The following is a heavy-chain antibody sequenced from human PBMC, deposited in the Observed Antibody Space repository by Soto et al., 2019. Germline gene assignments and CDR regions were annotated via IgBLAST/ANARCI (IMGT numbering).Heavy chain of an antibody. D-gene: IGHD2-15*01. CDR1: GFTVSSNY. CDR3: ARGGGVVVAAAGYYYGYGVDG. Sequence: EVPLVESGGGLVQPGGSLRLSCAASGFTVSSNYMSWVRQAPGKGLGWVSVIYSGGSTYYADSVKGRCTISRHNSKNTGYLEMTSLRAEDTAVYYCARGGGVVVAAAGYYYGYGVDGWGQGTRVTVSS. J-gene: IGHJ6*02. CDR2: IYSGGST. V-gene: IGHV3-53*04.